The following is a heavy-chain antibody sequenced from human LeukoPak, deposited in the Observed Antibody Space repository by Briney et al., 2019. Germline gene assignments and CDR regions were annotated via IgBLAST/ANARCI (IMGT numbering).Heavy chain of an antibody. V-gene: IGHV4-59*01. J-gene: IGHJ4*02. Sequence: SETLSLTCTVSGGSISSYYWSWIRQPPGKGLEWIGYIYYSGSTNYNPSLKSRVTISVDTSKNQFSLKLSSVTAADTAVYYCASATYYYDSSGYYFDYRGQGTLVTVSS. CDR3: ASATYYYDSSGYYFDY. CDR2: IYYSGST. CDR1: GGSISSYY. D-gene: IGHD3-22*01.